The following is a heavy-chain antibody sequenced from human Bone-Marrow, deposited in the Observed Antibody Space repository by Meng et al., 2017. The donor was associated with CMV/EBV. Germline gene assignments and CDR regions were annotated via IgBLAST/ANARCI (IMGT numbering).Heavy chain of an antibody. CDR3: AKDSGYYYDSSGYMN. D-gene: IGHD3-22*01. J-gene: IGHJ4*02. Sequence: SLKISCAASGFTFSTYWMHWVRLAPGKGLEWVSGISWNSGSIGYADSVKGRFTISRDNAKNSLYLQMNSLRAEDTALYYCAKDSGYYYDSSGYMNWGQGTLVTVSS. V-gene: IGHV3-9*01. CDR2: ISWNSGSI. CDR1: GFTFSTYW.